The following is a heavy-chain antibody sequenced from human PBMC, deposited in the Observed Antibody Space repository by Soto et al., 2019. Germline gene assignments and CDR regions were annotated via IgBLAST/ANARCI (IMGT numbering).Heavy chain of an antibody. Sequence: GESLKISCKGSGYSFTSYWIGWVRQMPGKGLEWMGIIYPGDSDTRYSPSFQGQVTISADKSISTAYLQWSSLKASDTAMYYCARHVHYYGSGSYGRWDGMDVWGQGTTVTVSS. V-gene: IGHV5-51*01. D-gene: IGHD3-10*01. CDR3: ARHVHYYGSGSYGRWDGMDV. CDR1: GYSFTSYW. J-gene: IGHJ6*02. CDR2: IYPGDSDT.